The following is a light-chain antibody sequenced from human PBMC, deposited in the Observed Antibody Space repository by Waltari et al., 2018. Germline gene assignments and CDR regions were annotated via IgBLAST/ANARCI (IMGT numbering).Light chain of an antibody. Sequence: DIVMTQSPDSLAVSLGGRASSNCTSSQIVFYRSDNKNYLAWYQQKPGQPTKLLIYWASTRESGVPDRFSGSGSETDFTLTISSLQAEDVAVYYCQQYYSAPFNFGQGTKLEIK. CDR1: QIVFYRSDNKNY. CDR3: QQYYSAPFN. V-gene: IGKV4-1*01. CDR2: WAS. J-gene: IGKJ2*01.